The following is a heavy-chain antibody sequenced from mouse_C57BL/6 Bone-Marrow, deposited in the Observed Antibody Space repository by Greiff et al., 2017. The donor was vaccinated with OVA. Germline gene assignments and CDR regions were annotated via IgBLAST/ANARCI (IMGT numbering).Heavy chain of an antibody. Sequence: QVQLQQPGAELVKPGASVKLSCKASGYTFTSYWLQWVKQRPGQGLEWIGEIDPSDSYTNYNQKFKGKATLTVDTSSSTAYMQLSSLTSEDSAFYYCARGGAYYSNFYYYAMDYWGQGTSVTVSS. CDR2: IDPSDSYT. D-gene: IGHD2-5*01. J-gene: IGHJ4*01. V-gene: IGHV1-50*01. CDR3: ARGGAYYSNFYYYAMDY. CDR1: GYTFTSYW.